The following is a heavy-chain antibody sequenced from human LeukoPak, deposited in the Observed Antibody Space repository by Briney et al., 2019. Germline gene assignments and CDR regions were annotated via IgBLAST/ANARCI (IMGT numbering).Heavy chain of an antibody. D-gene: IGHD2-15*01. Sequence: GSLRLSCAASGFTFTNYWMNWVRQAPGKGLEWVARIKQDGSEKYYVESVRGRFTISRDNAKNSLYLQMDSLRAEDTSVYYCAREGFCSGGICSYDNWGQGTLVTVSS. J-gene: IGHJ4*02. CDR1: GFTFTNYW. CDR2: IKQDGSEK. V-gene: IGHV3-7*01. CDR3: AREGFCSGGICSYDN.